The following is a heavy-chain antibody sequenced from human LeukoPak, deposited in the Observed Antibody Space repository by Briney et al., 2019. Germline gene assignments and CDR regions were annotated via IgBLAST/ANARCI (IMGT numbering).Heavy chain of an antibody. J-gene: IGHJ6*03. V-gene: IGHV1-8*01. CDR1: GYTFTSYD. CDR2: MNPNSGNT. CDR3: ARGIRHYYDSSGRTRRYYYYYMDV. D-gene: IGHD3-22*01. Sequence: ASVKVSCKASGYTFTSYDINWVRQATGQGLEWMGWMNPNSGNTGYAQKFQGRVTMTRNTPISTAYMELSSLRSEDTAVYYCARGIRHYYDSSGRTRRYYYYYMDVWGKGTTVTVPS.